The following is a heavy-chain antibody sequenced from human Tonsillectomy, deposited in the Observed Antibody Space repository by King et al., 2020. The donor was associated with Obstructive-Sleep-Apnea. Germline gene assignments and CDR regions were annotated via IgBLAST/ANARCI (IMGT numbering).Heavy chain of an antibody. CDR2: IYYNGTT. J-gene: IGHJ6*02. Sequence: QLQESGPGLVKPSQTLSLTCTVSVGSISSGGYYWSWILQHPGRGLEWIGYIYYNGTTYPNPSLKGRVTMSVDTSKNQFSLKVRSVTAADTAVYYWARDNGANCSSTSCYSAPYYYFGMDVWGQGTTVTVSS. CDR1: VGSISSGGYY. CDR3: ARDNGANCSSTSCYSAPYYYFGMDV. D-gene: IGHD2-2*01. V-gene: IGHV4-31*03.